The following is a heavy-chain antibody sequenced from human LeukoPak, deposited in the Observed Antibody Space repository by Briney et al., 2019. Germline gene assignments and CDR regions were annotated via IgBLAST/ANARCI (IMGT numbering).Heavy chain of an antibody. J-gene: IGHJ6*03. CDR2: IYHNGRT. V-gene: IGHV4-30-4*08. D-gene: IGHD3-16*02. CDR3: ARYHDISSYMDV. Sequence: SQTLSLTCTVSGGTINSGEHYWGWIRQTPGKGLEWIGYIYHNGRTYSNPSLKSRLDLSVDTSKNQFSLKLTSVTVADTALYYCARYHDISSYMDVWGKGTTVTVCS. CDR1: GGTINSGEHY.